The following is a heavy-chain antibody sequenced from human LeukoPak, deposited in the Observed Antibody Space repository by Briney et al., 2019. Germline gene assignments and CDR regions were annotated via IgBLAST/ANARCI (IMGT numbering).Heavy chain of an antibody. CDR3: ASERGHTISFDY. Sequence: GGSLRLSCAASGFTFDDYGMSWVRQAPGKGLEWVSGINWNGGSTGYADSVKGRFTISRDNAKNSLYLQMNSLRAEDTALYYFASERGHTISFDYWGQGTLVTVSS. V-gene: IGHV3-20*04. CDR2: INWNGGST. D-gene: IGHD3-9*01. CDR1: GFTFDDYG. J-gene: IGHJ4*02.